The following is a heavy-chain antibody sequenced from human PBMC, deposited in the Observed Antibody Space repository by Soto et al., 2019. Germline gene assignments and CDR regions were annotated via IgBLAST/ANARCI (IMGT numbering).Heavy chain of an antibody. D-gene: IGHD3-22*01. Sequence: GGSLRLSCAASGFTFSSYAVSWVRQAPGKGLEWVSSISGSAGSAYYVDPVKGRFTISRGNSKNTVYLQMNSLRAEDTAVYYCAKDWTTLIVEGGYFDYWGPGTLVTVSS. V-gene: IGHV3-23*01. CDR3: AKDWTTLIVEGGYFDY. J-gene: IGHJ4*02. CDR2: ISGSAGSA. CDR1: GFTFSSYA.